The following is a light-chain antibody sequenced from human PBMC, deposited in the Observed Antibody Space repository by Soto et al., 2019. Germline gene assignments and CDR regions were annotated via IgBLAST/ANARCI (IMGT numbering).Light chain of an antibody. CDR3: CSYAGSQTWV. V-gene: IGLV2-23*01. Sequence: QSALTQPASVSGSPGQSITISCTGTSRDVGSYDLVSWYQHHPGKAPKLMIYEGTKRPSGVSNRFSGSKSGNTASLAISGLQAEDEADYYCCSYAGSQTWVFGGGTKLTVL. CDR2: EGT. CDR1: SRDVGSYDL. J-gene: IGLJ3*02.